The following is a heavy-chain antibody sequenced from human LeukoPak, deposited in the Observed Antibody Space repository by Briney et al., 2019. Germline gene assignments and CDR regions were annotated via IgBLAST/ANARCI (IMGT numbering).Heavy chain of an antibody. D-gene: IGHD3-22*01. CDR2: IYHSGST. V-gene: IGHV4-38-2*02. J-gene: IGHJ6*03. CDR3: ARERITMIVVVSHYYYYMDV. CDR1: GYSISSGYY. Sequence: PSETLSLTCTVSGYSISSGYYWGWIRQPPGKGLEWIGSIYHSGSTYYNPSLKSRVTISVDTSKNQFSLKLSSVTAADTAVYYCARERITMIVVVSHYYYYMDVWGKGTTVTVSS.